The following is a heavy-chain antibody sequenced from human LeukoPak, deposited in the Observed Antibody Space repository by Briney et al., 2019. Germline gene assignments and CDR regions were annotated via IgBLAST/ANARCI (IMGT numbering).Heavy chain of an antibody. J-gene: IGHJ4*02. CDR1: GYSFTAHY. Sequence: ASVRVSCAASGYSFTAHYMHWVRQAPGQGLEWVGQIKPDNVGTKYAPKFQGRFTITRDTANATAYMQLNSLTSEDTAGYFFLREPYNRSSDRPERTFDYWGQGTLVPVSS. CDR2: IKPDNVGT. V-gene: IGHV1-2*06. D-gene: IGHD6-6*01. CDR3: LREPYNRSSDRPERTFDY.